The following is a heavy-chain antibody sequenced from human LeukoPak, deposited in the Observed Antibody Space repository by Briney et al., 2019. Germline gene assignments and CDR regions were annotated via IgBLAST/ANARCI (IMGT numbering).Heavy chain of an antibody. CDR3: ARAPHYAAYCSGGSCYASGFDY. V-gene: IGHV4-34*01. CDR1: GGSFSGYY. CDR2: INHSGGT. J-gene: IGHJ4*02. D-gene: IGHD2-15*01. Sequence: PSETLSLTCAVYGGSFSGYYWSWTRQPPGKGLEWIGEINHSGGTNYNPSLKSRVTISVDTSKNQFSLKLSSVTAADTAVYYCARAPHYAAYCSGGSCYASGFDYWGQGTLVTVSS.